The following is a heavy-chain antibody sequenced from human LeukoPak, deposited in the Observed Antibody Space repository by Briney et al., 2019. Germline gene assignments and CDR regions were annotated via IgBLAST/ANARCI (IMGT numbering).Heavy chain of an antibody. D-gene: IGHD3-22*01. J-gene: IGHJ4*02. Sequence: GGSLRLSCAASGFTFSDYYMSWIRQAPGKGLEWVSYISSSGSTIYYADSVKGRFTISRDSAKNSLYLQMNSLRAEDTAVYYCARDAYYYDSSGYLAGYWGQGTLVTVSS. CDR3: ARDAYYYDSSGYLAGY. CDR2: ISSSGSTI. CDR1: GFTFSDYY. V-gene: IGHV3-11*01.